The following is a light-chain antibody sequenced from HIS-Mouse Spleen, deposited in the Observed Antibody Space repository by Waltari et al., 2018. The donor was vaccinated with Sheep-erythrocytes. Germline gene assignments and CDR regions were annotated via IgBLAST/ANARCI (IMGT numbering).Light chain of an antibody. CDR1: SSDVGGYNY. Sequence: QSALTQPRSVSGSPGQSVTISCTGTSSDVGGYNYVSWYQQHPDKAPKLMIYDVSKRPSGVPDRFSGSKSGHTASLTSSGLQAEDEADYYCCSYAGSYNHVFATGTKVTVL. J-gene: IGLJ1*01. V-gene: IGLV2-11*01. CDR2: DVS. CDR3: CSYAGSYNHV.